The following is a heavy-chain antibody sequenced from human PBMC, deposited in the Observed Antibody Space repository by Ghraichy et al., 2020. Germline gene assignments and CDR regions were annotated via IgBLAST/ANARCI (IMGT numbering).Heavy chain of an antibody. CDR1: GGSISSSSYY. Sequence: SQTLSLTCTVSGGSISSSSYYWGWIRQPPGKGLEWIGSIYYSGSTYYNPSLKSRVTISVDTSKNQFSLKLSSVTAADTAVYYCARLRGSYGPVGYWGQGTLVTVSS. D-gene: IGHD1-26*01. CDR2: IYYSGST. CDR3: ARLRGSYGPVGY. V-gene: IGHV4-39*07. J-gene: IGHJ4*02.